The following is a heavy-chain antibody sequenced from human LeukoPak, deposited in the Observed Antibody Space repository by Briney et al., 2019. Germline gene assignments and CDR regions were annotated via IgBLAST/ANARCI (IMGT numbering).Heavy chain of an antibody. CDR3: ARAHCSGGSCYYFDY. CDR1: GYTFTSYD. D-gene: IGHD2-15*01. V-gene: IGHV1-8*01. J-gene: IGHJ4*02. Sequence: GASVKVSCKASGYTFTSYDINWARQATGQGLEWMGWMNPNSGNTGYAQKFQGRVTMTRNTSIGTAYMELSSLRSEDTAVYYCARAHCSGGSCYYFDYWGQGTLVTVSS. CDR2: MNPNSGNT.